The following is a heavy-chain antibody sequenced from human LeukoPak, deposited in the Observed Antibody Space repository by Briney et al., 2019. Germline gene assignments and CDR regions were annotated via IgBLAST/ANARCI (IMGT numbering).Heavy chain of an antibody. CDR3: ARGHWGLDY. J-gene: IGHJ4*02. CDR1: GFTFSDHY. V-gene: IGHV3-11*01. D-gene: IGHD7-27*01. Sequence: GGSLRLSCAVSGFTFSDHYMTWIRQAPGKGLEYISYLSNTGSDISYADSVKGRFSISRDNAKNSLYLQMNGLRAEDTAMYYCARGHWGLDYWGQGTLVTVSS. CDR2: LSNTGSDI.